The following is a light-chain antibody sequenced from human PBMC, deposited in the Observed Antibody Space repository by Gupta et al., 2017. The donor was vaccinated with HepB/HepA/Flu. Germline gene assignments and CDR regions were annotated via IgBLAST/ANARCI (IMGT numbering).Light chain of an antibody. V-gene: IGLV1-44*01. Sequence: QSVLTQPPSASGTPGQRVTISCSGSSSNIGSNSVHWYQQLPGTAPTLLIYSNNQRPSGVPDRFSGSKSGASASLAISGLQSEDEADYYCAAWDDSLHGPVFGGGTKLTVL. CDR2: SNN. CDR1: SSNIGSNS. CDR3: AAWDDSLHGPV. J-gene: IGLJ3*02.